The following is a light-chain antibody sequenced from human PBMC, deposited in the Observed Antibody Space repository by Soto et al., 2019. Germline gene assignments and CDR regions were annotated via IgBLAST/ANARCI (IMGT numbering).Light chain of an antibody. CDR3: QQYASAPLT. V-gene: IGKV3-20*01. CDR1: QTVSKNY. Sequence: DILLTQSPCTLSLSPGERATLSCRASQTVSKNYLAWFQQNSGQAPRLLISGAFNRATGIPDRFSGSGTGTDFTLIIGRLEPEDFTMYYCQQYASAPLTFGGGTKVDIK. CDR2: GAF. J-gene: IGKJ4*01.